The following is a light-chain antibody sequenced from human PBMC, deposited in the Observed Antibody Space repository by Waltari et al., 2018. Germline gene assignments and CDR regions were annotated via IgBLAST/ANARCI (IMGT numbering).Light chain of an antibody. J-gene: IGLJ2*01. Sequence: ISCTGTSSDVGKYNLVSWYQQHPGEVPKLMIYEVTKRPSGVSDRFSGSKSGNTASLTISGLQAEDEADYFCCSFAGRGFSVIFGGGTKLTVL. V-gene: IGLV2-23*02. CDR2: EVT. CDR1: SSDVGKYNL. CDR3: CSFAGRGFSVI.